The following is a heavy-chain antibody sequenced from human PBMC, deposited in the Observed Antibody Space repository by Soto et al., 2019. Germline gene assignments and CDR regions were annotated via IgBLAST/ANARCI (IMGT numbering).Heavy chain of an antibody. J-gene: IGHJ4*02. V-gene: IGHV4-39*07. CDR1: GGSISRGGYH. Sequence: SETLSLTCTVSGGSISRGGYHWGWIRQPPGXXLEWIGHIYYSGNTDYNPSLKSRLAISIDTSKNQFSLKLSSVTAADTAVYFCAREGGESSDGLYYFDSWGQGSLVTVS. CDR3: AREGGESSDGLYYFDS. CDR2: IYYSGNT. D-gene: IGHD3-16*01.